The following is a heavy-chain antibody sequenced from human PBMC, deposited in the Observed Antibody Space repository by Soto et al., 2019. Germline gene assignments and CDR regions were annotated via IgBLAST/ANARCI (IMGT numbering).Heavy chain of an antibody. D-gene: IGHD3-22*01. CDR3: ARDQDSSGYNNWFDP. V-gene: IGHV4-4*02. CDR1: GGSISSSNW. Sequence: QVQLQESGPGLVKPSGTLSLTCAVSGGSISSSNWWSWVRQPPGKGLEWIGEIYHSGSTNYNPSLKSRVTIXXGXSXXQFSLKLSSVTAADTAVYYCARDQDSSGYNNWFDPWGQGTLVTVSS. CDR2: IYHSGST. J-gene: IGHJ5*02.